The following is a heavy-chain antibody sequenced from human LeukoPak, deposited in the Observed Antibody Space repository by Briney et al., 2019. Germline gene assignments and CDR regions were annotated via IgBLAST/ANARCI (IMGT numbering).Heavy chain of an antibody. J-gene: IGHJ4*02. Sequence: KSGGSLRLSCAASGFTVSSNYMSWVRQPPGKGLEWIGSIYYSGSTYYNPSLKSRVTISVDTSKNQFSLKLSSVTAADTAVYYCARVGYSYGFSSLYDYWGQGTLVTVSS. D-gene: IGHD5-18*01. V-gene: IGHV4-39*07. CDR2: IYYSGST. CDR1: GFTVSSNY. CDR3: ARVGYSYGFSSLYDY.